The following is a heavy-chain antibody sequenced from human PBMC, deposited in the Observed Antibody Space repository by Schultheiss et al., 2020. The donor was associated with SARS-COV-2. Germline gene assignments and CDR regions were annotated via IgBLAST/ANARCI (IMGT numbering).Heavy chain of an antibody. D-gene: IGHD2-21*02. CDR3: ARHKGRFIVVVTGFDY. J-gene: IGHJ4*02. V-gene: IGHV3-30*06. Sequence: GGSLRLSCAASGFTFSNYGMHWVRQAPGKGLEWVAVISYDGSNKYYADSVKGRFTISRDNSKNTLYLQMNSLRAEDTAVYYCARHKGRFIVVVTGFDYWGQGTLVTVSS. CDR2: ISYDGSNK. CDR1: GFTFSNYG.